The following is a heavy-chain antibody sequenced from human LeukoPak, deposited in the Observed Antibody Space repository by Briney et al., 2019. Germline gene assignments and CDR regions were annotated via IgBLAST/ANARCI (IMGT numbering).Heavy chain of an antibody. CDR2: INPSGGST. Sequence: ASVKVSCKASGYTFTSYYMHWVRQAPGQGLEWMGLINPSGGSTSYAQKFQGRVTMTRDTSTSTVYMELSSLRSEDTAVYYCARCQGITMVRGVIIPNYYYYGMDVWGQGTTVTVSS. D-gene: IGHD3-10*01. J-gene: IGHJ6*02. CDR1: GYTFTSYY. V-gene: IGHV1-46*01. CDR3: ARCQGITMVRGVIIPNYYYYGMDV.